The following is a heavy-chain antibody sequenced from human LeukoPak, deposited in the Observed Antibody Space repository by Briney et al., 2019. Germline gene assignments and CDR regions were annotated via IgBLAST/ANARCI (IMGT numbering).Heavy chain of an antibody. J-gene: IGHJ6*02. CDR2: ISSSGGST. Sequence: GGSLRLSCAASEFTFSSYAMGWVRQAPGKGLEWVLVISSSGGSTDYADSVKGRFTISRDNSKNTVYLQMNSLRADDTAVYYCAKVGAYYGMDVWGQGTTVTVSS. V-gene: IGHV3-23*01. CDR3: AKVGAYYGMDV. CDR1: EFTFSSYA.